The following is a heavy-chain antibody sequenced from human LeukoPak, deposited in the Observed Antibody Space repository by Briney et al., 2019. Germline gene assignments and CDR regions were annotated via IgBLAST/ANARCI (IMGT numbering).Heavy chain of an antibody. D-gene: IGHD2-2*02. CDR2: IYHNGTP. V-gene: IGHV4-4*02. CDR3: ATAPILRGEGGEHFKYGMDV. CDR1: VGSINTGIR. Sequence: SGTLTLTYAVSVGSINTGIRRSWVRQSPGKGLEWIGEIYHNGTPNYNPSLKSRVTISADTFKNHFSLKMTSVTAADTAVYYCATAPILRGEGGEHFKYGMDVWGQGTTVIVSS. J-gene: IGHJ6*02.